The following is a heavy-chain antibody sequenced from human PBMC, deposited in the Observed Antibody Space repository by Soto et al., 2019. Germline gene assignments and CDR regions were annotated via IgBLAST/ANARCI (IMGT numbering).Heavy chain of an antibody. CDR1: CGSITTTSFS. J-gene: IGHJ4*02. Sequence: TSETLSLPGTVSCGSITTTSFSWDWIRQPPGKGLEWIGSIFYSGGTYYNPSLKSRVTISVDTSKNQFFLNLSFVSAPDTAVYYCGSSGWYIATGYWGQGALVTVS. CDR3: GSSGWYIATGY. CDR2: IFYSGGT. D-gene: IGHD6-19*01. V-gene: IGHV4-39*01.